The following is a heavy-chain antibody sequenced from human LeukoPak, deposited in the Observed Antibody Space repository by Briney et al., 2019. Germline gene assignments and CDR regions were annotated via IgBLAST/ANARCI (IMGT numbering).Heavy chain of an antibody. V-gene: IGHV1-2*02. CDR3: ARVTASGYYDSSGPNRPFDY. D-gene: IGHD3-22*01. CDR2: INPNSGGT. CDR1: GYTFTGYY. J-gene: IGHJ4*02. Sequence: ASVKVSCKASGYTFTGYYMHWVRQAPGQGLEWMGWINPNSGGTNYAQKFQGRVTMTRDTSISTAYMELSRLRSDDTAVYYCARVTASGYYDSSGPNRPFDYWGQGTLVTVSS.